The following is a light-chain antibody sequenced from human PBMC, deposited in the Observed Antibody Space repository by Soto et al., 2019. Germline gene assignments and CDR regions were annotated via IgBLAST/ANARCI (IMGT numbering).Light chain of an antibody. CDR3: FSYRQSKTLGV. CDR2: DVR. V-gene: IGLV2-14*01. CDR1: SSDVGGYNY. J-gene: IGLJ3*02. Sequence: QSALTQPASVSGSPGQSITISCTGTSSDVGGYNYVSWYHQHPGKAPKLMIYDVRVRPSGVSDRFSGSKSGNTASLTISGLQAEDEGDYYCFSYRQSKTLGVFGGGTKVTVL.